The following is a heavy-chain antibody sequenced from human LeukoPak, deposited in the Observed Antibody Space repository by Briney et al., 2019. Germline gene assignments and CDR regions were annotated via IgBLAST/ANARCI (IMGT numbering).Heavy chain of an antibody. CDR1: GYSFTGYY. D-gene: IGHD3-16*01. J-gene: IGHJ3*01. CDR2: INPHSGGT. V-gene: IGHV1-2*02. CDR3: ARPYEWGSPEAFDV. Sequence: ASVKVSCKASGYSFTGYYMHWVRQAPGQGLEWMGWINPHSGGTVYAQKFQGRVTMTRDTSISTVYMELSRLRSDDTAVYSCARPYEWGSPEAFDVWGQGTMVTASS.